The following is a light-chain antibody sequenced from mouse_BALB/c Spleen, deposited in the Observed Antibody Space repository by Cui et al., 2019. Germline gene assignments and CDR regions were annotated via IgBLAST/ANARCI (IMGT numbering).Light chain of an antibody. CDR3: QQWSSNPLT. CDR1: SSVSY. Sequence: QIVPTQSPAPMSASPGEKVTMTCSASSSVSYMYWYQQKPRSSPKPWIYLTSNLASGVPARFSGSGSGTSYSLTISSMEAEDAATYYCQQWSSNPLTFGAGTKLELK. V-gene: IGKV4-68*01. J-gene: IGKJ5*01. CDR2: LTS.